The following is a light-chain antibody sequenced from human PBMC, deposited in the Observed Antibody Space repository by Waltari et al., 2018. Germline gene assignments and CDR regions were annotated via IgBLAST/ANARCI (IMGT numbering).Light chain of an antibody. V-gene: IGLV3-9*01. CDR3: QVWDSSTGV. CDR1: NIRHKN. J-gene: IGLJ3*02. Sequence: SYELTQPPSVSVALGQTATITCGGNNIRHKNVHWYQQKPGQVPVLVIYRDTNRPSGIPERFSGSNSGNTATLTISRAQAGDEADYYCQVWDSSTGVFGGGTKLTVL. CDR2: RDT.